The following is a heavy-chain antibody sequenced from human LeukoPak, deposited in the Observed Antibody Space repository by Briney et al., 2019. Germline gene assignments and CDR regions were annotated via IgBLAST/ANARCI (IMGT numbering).Heavy chain of an antibody. CDR3: ARENYCTNGVCWAFDP. Sequence: SETLSLTCTVSGGSISSSDYYWGWIRQPPGKGLEWIGNIYYTGSSSYNSSLKSRVTISVDTSKNQFSLQLSSVTAADTAVYYCARENYCTNGVCWAFDPWGQGTLDTVSS. D-gene: IGHD2-8*01. J-gene: IGHJ5*02. V-gene: IGHV4-39*07. CDR2: IYYTGSS. CDR1: GGSISSSDYY.